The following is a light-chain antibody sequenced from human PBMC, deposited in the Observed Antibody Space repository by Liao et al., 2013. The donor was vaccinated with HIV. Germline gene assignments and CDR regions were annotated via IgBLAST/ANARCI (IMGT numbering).Light chain of an antibody. Sequence: SYELTQPPSVSVSLGQTASITCSGDKLGDKYACWYQQKPGQSPVLVIYYDSDRPSGIPERFSGSNSGNTATLTISRVEAGDEADYYCQVWDSSTYHRVFGSGTKVTVL. CDR2: YDS. J-gene: IGLJ1*01. V-gene: IGLV3-1*01. CDR3: QVWDSSTYHRV. CDR1: KLGDKY.